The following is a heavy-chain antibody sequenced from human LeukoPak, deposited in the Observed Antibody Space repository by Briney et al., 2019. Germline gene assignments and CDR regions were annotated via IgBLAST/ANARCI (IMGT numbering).Heavy chain of an antibody. Sequence: ASVTVSRKSSGYTFTGYYMHWVRQAPGQGLEWMGWINPNSGGTKYAQKFQGRVTMTRDTSITTAYMELSRLRSDDTAVYYCARGGGFSSYGSGTYRWSDQNWFDPWGQGTLVTVSS. V-gene: IGHV1-2*02. J-gene: IGHJ5*02. CDR2: INPNSGGT. D-gene: IGHD3-10*01. CDR3: ARGGGFSSYGSGTYRWSDQNWFDP. CDR1: GYTFTGYY.